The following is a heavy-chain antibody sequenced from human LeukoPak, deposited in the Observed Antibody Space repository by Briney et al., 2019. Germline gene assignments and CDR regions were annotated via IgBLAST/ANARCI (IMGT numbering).Heavy chain of an antibody. J-gene: IGHJ5*02. V-gene: IGHV4-59*01. CDR1: GGSISSYY. D-gene: IGHD6-19*01. CDR2: IYYSGST. Sequence: SETLSLTCTVSGGSISSYYWSWIRQPPGKGLEWIGYIYYSGSTDYNPSLKSRVTISVETSKNQFSLKLSSVTAADTAVYYCARGRYSSGWSRWFDPWGQGTLVTVSS. CDR3: ARGRYSSGWSRWFDP.